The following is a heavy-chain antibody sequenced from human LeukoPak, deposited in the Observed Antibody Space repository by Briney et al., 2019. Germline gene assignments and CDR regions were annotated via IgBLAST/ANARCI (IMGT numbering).Heavy chain of an antibody. V-gene: IGHV3-23*01. CDR1: GFTFSSHA. J-gene: IGHJ4*02. CDR3: AEDLYGDYDFDC. Sequence: PGGFLRLSCAASGFTFSSHAMSWVRPAPGKGLEWVSVISGSGGNTYYADSVKGRFTISRDNSKNTLYLQLNSLRAEDTAVYYCAEDLYGDYDFDCWGQGTLVTVSS. CDR2: ISGSGGNT. D-gene: IGHD4-17*01.